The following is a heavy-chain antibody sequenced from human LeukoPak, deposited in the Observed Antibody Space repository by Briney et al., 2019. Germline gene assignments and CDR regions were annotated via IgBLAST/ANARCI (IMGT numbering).Heavy chain of an antibody. CDR2: IYYSGST. J-gene: IGHJ4*02. Sequence: SETLSLTCTVYGGSISSYYWSWIRQPPGKGLEWIGYIYYSGSTNYNPSLKSRVTISVDTSKNQFSLKLSSVTAADTAVYYCATSHYYGSGSWDYFDYWGQGTLVTVSS. CDR1: GGSISSYY. CDR3: ATSHYYGSGSWDYFDY. V-gene: IGHV4-59*01. D-gene: IGHD3-10*01.